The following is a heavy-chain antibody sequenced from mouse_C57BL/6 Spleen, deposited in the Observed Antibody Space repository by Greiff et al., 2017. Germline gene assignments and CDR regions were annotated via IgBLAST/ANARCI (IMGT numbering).Heavy chain of an antibody. CDR2: IDPETGGT. Sequence: QVQLQQSGAELVRPGASVTLSCKASGYTFTDYEMHWVKQTPVHGLEWIGAIDPETGGTAYNQKFKGKAILTADKSSSTAYMELRSLTSEDSAVYYCTFLTGTGFAYWGQGTLVTVSA. D-gene: IGHD4-1*01. J-gene: IGHJ3*01. CDR3: TFLTGTGFAY. CDR1: GYTFTDYE. V-gene: IGHV1-15*01.